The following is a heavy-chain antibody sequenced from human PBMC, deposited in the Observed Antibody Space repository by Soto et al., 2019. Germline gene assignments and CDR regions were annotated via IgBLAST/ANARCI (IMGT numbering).Heavy chain of an antibody. CDR3: ARVTIPFGDYYYGMDV. CDR2: ISSSSSYI. Sequence: PGGSLRLSCAASGFTFSSYSMNWVRQAPGKGLEWVSSISSSSSYIYYADSVKGRFTISRDNAKNSLYLQMNSLRAEDTAVYYCARVTIPFGDYYYGMDVWGQGTTVTVSS. D-gene: IGHD3-16*01. V-gene: IGHV3-21*01. J-gene: IGHJ6*02. CDR1: GFTFSSYS.